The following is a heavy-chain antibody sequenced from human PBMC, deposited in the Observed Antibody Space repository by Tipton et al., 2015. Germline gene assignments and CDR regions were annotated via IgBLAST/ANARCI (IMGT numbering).Heavy chain of an antibody. V-gene: IGHV3-20*04. CDR3: ARERGDTSGLYYFDY. CDR1: GFTFDDYD. D-gene: IGHD2-15*01. CDR2: INWNGVRT. Sequence: GSLRLSCAASGFTFDDYDMTWVRQVPGKGLEWVSGINWNGVRTRYADSVKGRFTISRDNAKNSLYLQMNRLRAEDTAFYYCARERGDTSGLYYFDYWGQGALVTVSS. J-gene: IGHJ4*02.